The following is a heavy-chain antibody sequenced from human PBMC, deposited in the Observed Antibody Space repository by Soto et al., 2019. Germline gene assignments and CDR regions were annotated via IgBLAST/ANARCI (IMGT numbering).Heavy chain of an antibody. CDR3: AAGEASSRNLAPYYLDF. CDR2: ISNSGST. CDR1: GGSVTSDADY. V-gene: IGHV4-30-4*02. J-gene: IGHJ4*02. D-gene: IGHD6-13*01. Sequence: SETLSLTCTVSGGSVTSDADYWSWIRQSPGKGLEWIGYISNSGSTGYNPSLKTRLSMSEDTSKNQFSLKLLSVTTADTAVYFCAAGEASSRNLAPYYLDFWGQGTLVTVSS.